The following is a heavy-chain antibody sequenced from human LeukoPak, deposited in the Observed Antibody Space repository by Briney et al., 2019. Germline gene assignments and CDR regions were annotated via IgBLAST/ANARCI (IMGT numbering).Heavy chain of an antibody. D-gene: IGHD2-2*01. J-gene: IGHJ5*02. Sequence: SVKVSCKASGGTFSSYAINWVRQAPGQGLEWMGGIISIFGTVNYAQMFQGRVTITADESTSTAYMELSSLRSEDTAVYYCAREGVGGTLKYQLLKYWFDPWGQGTLVTVSS. CDR2: IISIFGTV. CDR3: AREGVGGTLKYQLLKYWFDP. CDR1: GGTFSSYA. V-gene: IGHV1-69*13.